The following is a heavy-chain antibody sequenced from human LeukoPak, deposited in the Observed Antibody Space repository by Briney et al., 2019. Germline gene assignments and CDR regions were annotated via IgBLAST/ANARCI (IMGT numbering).Heavy chain of an antibody. CDR3: VRHVARAFDI. CDR1: GYSISSAYY. V-gene: IGHV4-38-2*02. J-gene: IGHJ3*02. CDR2: MYHSGST. Sequence: PSETLSLTCSVSGYSISSAYYWGWIRQPPGKGLEWIGTMYHSGSTNYNPSLKSRVTISVDTSKNQLSLKLSSVTAADTAVYSCVRHVARAFDIWGQGTKVTVSS.